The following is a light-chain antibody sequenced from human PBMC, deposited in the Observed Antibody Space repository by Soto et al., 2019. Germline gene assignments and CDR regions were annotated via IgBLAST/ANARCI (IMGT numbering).Light chain of an antibody. V-gene: IGKV3-20*01. CDR2: SAS. CDR3: QQYGSSSIT. CDR1: RSVSGSY. J-gene: IGKJ5*01. Sequence: EIVLTQSPGTLSLSPGERVTLSCRASRSVSGSYLAWYQQKPGQAPRVLIYSASLRATGIPDRFSGSGSGTDFSLTISRLEPEDFAVYYCQQYGSSSITFGQGTRLEIK.